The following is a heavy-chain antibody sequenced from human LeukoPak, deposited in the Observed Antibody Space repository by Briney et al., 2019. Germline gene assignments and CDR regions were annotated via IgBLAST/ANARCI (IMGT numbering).Heavy chain of an antibody. D-gene: IGHD2/OR15-2a*01. CDR3: ARAILL. Sequence: PGGSLRLSCTASGFTFSDYCVSWVRQAPGKGLEWVSCITSISNIYYADSVKGRFTISRDNGKNSVYLQRNSLRSADTGIYCCARAILLWGQGTLVTVSS. CDR2: ITSISNI. CDR1: GFTFSDYC. J-gene: IGHJ4*02. V-gene: IGHV3-69-1*02.